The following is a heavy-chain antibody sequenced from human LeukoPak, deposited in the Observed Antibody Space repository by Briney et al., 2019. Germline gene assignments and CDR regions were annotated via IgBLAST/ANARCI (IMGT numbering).Heavy chain of an antibody. CDR3: ARDGYCSGGSCRYFDY. CDR1: GDSVSSNSAA. J-gene: IGHJ4*02. CDR2: TYYRSKWFN. V-gene: IGHV6-1*01. D-gene: IGHD2-15*01. Sequence: SQTLSLTSAISGDSVSSNSAAWNWIRQSPSRGLEWLGRTYYRSKWFNDYAVSVKSRITINPDTSKNQFSLQLNSVTPEDTALYFCARDGYCSGGSCRYFDYWGQGTLVTVSS.